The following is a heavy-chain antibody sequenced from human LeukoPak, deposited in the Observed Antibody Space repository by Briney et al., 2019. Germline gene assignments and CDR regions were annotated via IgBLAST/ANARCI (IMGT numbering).Heavy chain of an antibody. CDR1: GGSISSGSYY. V-gene: IGHV4-61*02. J-gene: IGHJ4*02. D-gene: IGHD3-16*02. CDR2: IYTSGST. CDR3: ARGRGIYDYVWGSYRYTAYFDY. Sequence: SETLSLTCTVSGGSISSGSYYWTWIRQPAGAGLEWIGRIYTSGSTNYNPSLKSRVTISVDTSKNQFSLKLSSVTAADTAVYYCARGRGIYDYVWGSYRYTAYFDYWGQGTLVTVSS.